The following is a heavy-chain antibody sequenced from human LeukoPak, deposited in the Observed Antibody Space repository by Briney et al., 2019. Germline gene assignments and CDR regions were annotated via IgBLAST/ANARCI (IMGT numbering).Heavy chain of an antibody. CDR2: IYHSGST. CDR3: ARGSADTAMVDYFDY. V-gene: IGHV4-30-2*01. CDR1: GGSISSGGYS. D-gene: IGHD5-18*01. Sequence: SETLSLTCAVSGGSISSGGYSWSWIRQPPGKGLEWIGYIYHSGSTYYNPSLKSRVTISVDRSKNQFSLKLSSVTAADTAVYYCARGSADTAMVDYFDYWGQGTLVTVSS. J-gene: IGHJ4*02.